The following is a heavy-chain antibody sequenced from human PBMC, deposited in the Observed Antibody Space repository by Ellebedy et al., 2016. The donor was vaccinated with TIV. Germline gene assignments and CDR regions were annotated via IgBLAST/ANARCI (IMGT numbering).Heavy chain of an antibody. CDR3: ARGIIVTPHALDY. Sequence: SVKVSXKASGYTFTSYDISWVRQAPGQGLEWMGGIIPIFGTANYAQKFQGRVTITADESTSTAYMELSSLRSEDTAVYYCARGIIVTPHALDYWGQGTLVTVSS. V-gene: IGHV1-69*13. J-gene: IGHJ4*02. CDR2: IIPIFGTA. D-gene: IGHD3-16*02. CDR1: GYTFTSYD.